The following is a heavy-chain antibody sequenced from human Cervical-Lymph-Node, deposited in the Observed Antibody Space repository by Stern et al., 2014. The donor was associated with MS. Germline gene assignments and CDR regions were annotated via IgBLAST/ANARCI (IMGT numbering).Heavy chain of an antibody. CDR2: IYPGDSDV. CDR3: ARWSVACDS. V-gene: IGHV5-51*03. D-gene: IGHD2-21*01. Sequence: EVQLVESGAEVRKPGDSLKISCKTSGYRLINNWIAWVRQVPGKGLEWIGIIYPGDSDVRYSPSFQGHVTISVDKSISTAYLQWSSLKASDTAVYYCARWSVACDSWGQGALITVSS. J-gene: IGHJ4*02. CDR1: GYRLINNW.